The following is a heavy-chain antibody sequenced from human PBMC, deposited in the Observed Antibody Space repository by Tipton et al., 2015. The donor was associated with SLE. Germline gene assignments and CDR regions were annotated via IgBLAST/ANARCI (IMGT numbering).Heavy chain of an antibody. V-gene: IGHV4-39*07. J-gene: IGHJ4*02. Sequence: TLSLTCTVSGGSISSSSYYWGWIRQPPGKGLEWIGSIYYSGNTYYNPSLKSRVTISVDTSKNQFSLKLSSVIAADTAVYYCARDGGGAFDYWGQGTLVTVSS. D-gene: IGHD3-16*01. CDR2: IYYSGNT. CDR1: GGSISSSSYY. CDR3: ARDGGGAFDY.